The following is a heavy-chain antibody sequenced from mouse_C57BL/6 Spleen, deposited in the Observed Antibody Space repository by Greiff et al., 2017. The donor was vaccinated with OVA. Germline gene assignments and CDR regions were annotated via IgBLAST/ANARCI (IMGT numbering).Heavy chain of an antibody. CDR2: IDPSDSYT. CDR3: ARGGYYAYAMDY. D-gene: IGHD2-3*01. V-gene: IGHV1-69*01. CDR1: GYTFTSYW. Sequence: VQLQQPGAELVMPGASVKLSCKASGYTFTSYWMHWVKQRPGQGLEWIGEIDPSDSYTNYNQKFKGKSTLTVDKSSSTAYMQLSSLTSEDTAVYYCARGGYYAYAMDYWGQGTSVTVSS. J-gene: IGHJ4*01.